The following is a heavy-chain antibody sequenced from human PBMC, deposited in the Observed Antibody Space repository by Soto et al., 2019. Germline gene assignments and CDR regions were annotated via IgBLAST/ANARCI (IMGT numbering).Heavy chain of an antibody. Sequence: QVQLVQSGAEVKKPGASVKVSCKASGFTLTSYRISWVRQAPGQGLEWMGWISAYNGNRNYAQNLKGRVTMTTDTSTSTAYMELRILRSDDTAVYYCARDTPPIDYWGQGTLVTVSS. CDR1: GFTLTSYR. CDR3: ARDTPPIDY. J-gene: IGHJ4*02. V-gene: IGHV1-18*01. CDR2: ISAYNGNR.